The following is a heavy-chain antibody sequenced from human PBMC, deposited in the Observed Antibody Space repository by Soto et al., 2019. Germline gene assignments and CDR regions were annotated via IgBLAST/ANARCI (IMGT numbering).Heavy chain of an antibody. V-gene: IGHV1-3*01. Sequence: ASVKVSCKASGYTFTSYAMHWVRQAPGQRLEWMGWINAGNGNTKYSQKFQGRVTITRDTSASTAYMELSSLRSEDTAVYYCASSRGGIAARGGYYYYGMDVWGQGTTVTVSS. CDR1: GYTFTSYA. J-gene: IGHJ6*02. CDR3: ASSRGGIAARGGYYYYGMDV. D-gene: IGHD6-6*01. CDR2: INAGNGNT.